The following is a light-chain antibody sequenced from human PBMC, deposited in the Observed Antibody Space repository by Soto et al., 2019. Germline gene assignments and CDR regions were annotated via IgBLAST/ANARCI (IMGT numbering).Light chain of an antibody. CDR3: YSAADNTRV. CDR2: KDS. J-gene: IGLJ3*02. Sequence: SYELTQASSVSVSPGQTARITCSGDVLAKNYARWFQQKPGQAPLLVIYKDSERPSGIPERFSGSSSGTTVTLTISGAQIEDEADYYCYSAADNTRVFGGGTELTVL. V-gene: IGLV3-27*01. CDR1: VLAKNY.